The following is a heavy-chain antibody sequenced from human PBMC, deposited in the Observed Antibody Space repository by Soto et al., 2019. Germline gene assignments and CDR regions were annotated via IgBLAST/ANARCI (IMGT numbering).Heavy chain of an antibody. J-gene: IGHJ4*02. CDR2: IWYDGTQK. Sequence: GGSLRLSCEASGFTFNAYIMHWVRQPPGKGLEWLAAIWYDGTQKYYADSVKGRFIISRDNSKKTLYLEMNSLRAEDTAVYYCARAGGTTVTGLWHFDSWGQGTLVTVSS. D-gene: IGHD4-17*01. CDR1: GFTFNAYI. CDR3: ARAGGTTVTGLWHFDS. V-gene: IGHV3-33*01.